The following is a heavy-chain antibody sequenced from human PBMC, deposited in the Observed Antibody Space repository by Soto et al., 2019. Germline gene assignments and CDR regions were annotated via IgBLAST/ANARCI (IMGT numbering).Heavy chain of an antibody. CDR3: ARESSVWMYYDFCIGYQRLPYYMLV. D-gene: IGHD3-3*01. CDR1: GYTFTSYG. CDR2: ISAYNGNT. Sequence: ASVKVSCKASGYTFTSYGISWVRQAPGQGLEWMGWISAYNGNTNYAQKLQGRVTMTTDTSTSTAYMELRSLRSDDTAVYYCARESSVWMYYDFCIGYQRLPYYMLVSGKATTVTV. V-gene: IGHV1-18*01. J-gene: IGHJ6*03.